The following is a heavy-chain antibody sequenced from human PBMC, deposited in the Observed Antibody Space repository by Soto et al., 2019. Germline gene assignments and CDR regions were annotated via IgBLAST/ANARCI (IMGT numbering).Heavy chain of an antibody. D-gene: IGHD3-3*01. V-gene: IGHV4-39*01. J-gene: IGHJ4*02. Sequence: SETLSLTCTVFGDSISGYYWGWIRQPPGKGLEWIGSIYYSGSTYYNPSLKSRVTISVDTSKNQFSLKLSSVTAADTAVYYCARQSGVLRFLEWLDLFDYWGQGTLVTVSS. CDR1: GDSISGYY. CDR3: ARQSGVLRFLEWLDLFDY. CDR2: IYYSGST.